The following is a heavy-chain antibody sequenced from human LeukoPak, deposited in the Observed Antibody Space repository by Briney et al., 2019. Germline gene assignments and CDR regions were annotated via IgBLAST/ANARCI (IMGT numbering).Heavy chain of an antibody. V-gene: IGHV3-30*18. J-gene: IGHJ4*02. CDR2: ISYDGSNK. CDR3: AKDFMAEPGVY. D-gene: IGHD5-24*01. Sequence: GGSLRLSCAASGFTFSSYGMHWVRQAPGKGLEWVAVISYDGSNKYYADSVKGRFTISRDNSKNTLYLQMNSLRAEDTAVYYCAKDFMAEPGVYWGQGTLVTVSS. CDR1: GFTFSSYG.